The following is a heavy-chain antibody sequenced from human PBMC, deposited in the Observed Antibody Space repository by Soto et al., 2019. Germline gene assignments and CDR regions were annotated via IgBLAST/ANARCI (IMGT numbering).Heavy chain of an antibody. J-gene: IGHJ4*02. CDR3: ARPGAPTDTVVYDF. D-gene: IGHD5-18*01. Sequence: PGESLKISWKASGYSFANYWIGWVCQKPGKGLEWMGVIYPGDSETTYSPSFEGQVIISVDRSRGTAFLEWSSLKASDTAMYYCARPGAPTDTVVYDFWGQGTQVTVSS. V-gene: IGHV5-51*01. CDR2: IYPGDSET. CDR1: GYSFANYW.